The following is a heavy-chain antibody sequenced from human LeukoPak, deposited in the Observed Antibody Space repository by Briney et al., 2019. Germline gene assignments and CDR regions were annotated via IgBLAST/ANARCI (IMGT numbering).Heavy chain of an antibody. CDR1: GFTFSDRY. CDR3: ASFNCGSTGCLDY. J-gene: IGHJ4*02. Sequence: GGSLRLSCAASGFTFSDRYMDWVRQAPGKGLEWVGRTKNKANSYTTEYAASVKGRFTISRDESANSLYLQMNSLKTEDTALYYCASFNCGSTGCLDYWGQGTLVTVSS. CDR2: TKNKANSYTT. D-gene: IGHD2-2*01. V-gene: IGHV3-72*01.